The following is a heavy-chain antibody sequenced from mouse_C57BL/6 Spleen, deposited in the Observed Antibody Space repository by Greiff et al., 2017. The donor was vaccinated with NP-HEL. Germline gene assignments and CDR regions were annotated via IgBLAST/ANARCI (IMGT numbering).Heavy chain of an antibody. V-gene: IGHV3-1*01. J-gene: IGHJ1*03. Sequence: DVQLQESGPGMVKPSQSLSLTCTVTGYSITSGYDWHWIRHFPGNKLEWMGYISYSGSTNYNPSLKSRISITHDTSKNHFFLKLNSVTTEDTATDCCARRRYYGGYFDVWGTGTTVTVSS. CDR2: ISYSGST. CDR1: GYSITSGYD. D-gene: IGHD1-1*01. CDR3: ARRRYYGGYFDV.